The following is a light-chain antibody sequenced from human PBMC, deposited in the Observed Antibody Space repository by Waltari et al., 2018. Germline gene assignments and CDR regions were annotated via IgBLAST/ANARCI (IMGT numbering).Light chain of an antibody. J-gene: IGLJ2*01. CDR2: DVS. V-gene: IGLV2-14*03. Sequence: QSALTQPASVSGSPGQSITISSTGITGAVGGYYNVSWYQQYPGKAPKLLIYDVSHRPSGVSSRFSASKSGNTASLTISGLQTEDEADYYCTSYRSTNTRVIFGGGTKLAVL. CDR3: TSYRSTNTRVI. CDR1: TGAVGGYYN.